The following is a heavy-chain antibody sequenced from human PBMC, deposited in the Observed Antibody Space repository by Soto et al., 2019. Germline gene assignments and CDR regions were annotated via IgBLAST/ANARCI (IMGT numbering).Heavy chain of an antibody. CDR1: GYTFTDYA. Sequence: ASVKVSCKASGYTFTDYAMHWVRQAPGQRLEWMGWINTGNGNTKFSLKFQGRVTITRDTSATTAYMELTSLRSEDTAVYYCAKGSRMWTPDYWGQGTLVTVSS. CDR3: AKGSRMWTPDY. D-gene: IGHD2-21*01. CDR2: INTGNGNT. J-gene: IGHJ4*02. V-gene: IGHV1-3*04.